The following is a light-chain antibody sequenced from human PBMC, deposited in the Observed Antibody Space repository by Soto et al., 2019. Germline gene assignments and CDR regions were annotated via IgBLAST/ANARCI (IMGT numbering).Light chain of an antibody. CDR1: QSISSY. CDR2: AAS. Sequence: DIQMTQSPSSLSASVGDRVTITCRASQSISSYLNWYQQKPGKAPKLLIYAASSLQSGVPSRFSGSGSGTDFTFTISSLQPEDIATYYCQQYSHLITFGQGTRLEI. CDR3: QQYSHLIT. J-gene: IGKJ5*01. V-gene: IGKV1-39*01.